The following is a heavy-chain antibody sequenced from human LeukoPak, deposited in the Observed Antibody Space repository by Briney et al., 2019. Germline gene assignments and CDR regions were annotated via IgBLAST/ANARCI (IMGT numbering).Heavy chain of an antibody. D-gene: IGHD3-10*01. J-gene: IGHJ4*02. CDR2: MNPNSGNT. CDR3: ARGYGSGSYYRYYFDY. V-gene: IGHV1-8*01. Sequence: ASVKVSCKASGYTFTSYDINWVRQAPGQGLEWMGWMNPNSGNTGYAQKFQGRVTMTRNTSISTAYMELSSLRSEDTAVYYCARGYGSGSYYRYYFDYWGQGTLVTVSS. CDR1: GYTFTSYD.